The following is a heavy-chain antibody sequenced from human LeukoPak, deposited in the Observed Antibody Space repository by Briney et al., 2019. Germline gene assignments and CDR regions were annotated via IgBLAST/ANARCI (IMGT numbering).Heavy chain of an antibody. CDR3: AREGGYGDYSKSFYYMDV. J-gene: IGHJ6*03. Sequence: SETLSLTCTVSGGYIGSYYWSWIRQPVGKGLEWIGRIYTSENTDYNPSLKSRVTMSVDMSTSQFSLRLTSVTAADTAVYYCAREGGYGDYSKSFYYMDVWGKGTTVTVSS. V-gene: IGHV4-4*07. CDR2: IYTSENT. CDR1: GGYIGSYY. D-gene: IGHD4-17*01.